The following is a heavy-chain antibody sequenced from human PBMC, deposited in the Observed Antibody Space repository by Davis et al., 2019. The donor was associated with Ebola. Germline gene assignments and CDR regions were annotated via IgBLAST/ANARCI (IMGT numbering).Heavy chain of an antibody. Sequence: PGGSLRLSCAASGFSFSSYWMSWVRQAPGKGLEWVASIKQDGSEKYYVDSVKGRFTISRDNAKNSLYLQMNSLRAEDTAVYYCARGAYNWNYARFDYWGQGTLVTVSS. CDR3: ARGAYNWNYARFDY. CDR1: GFSFSSYW. D-gene: IGHD1-7*01. V-gene: IGHV3-7*03. CDR2: IKQDGSEK. J-gene: IGHJ4*02.